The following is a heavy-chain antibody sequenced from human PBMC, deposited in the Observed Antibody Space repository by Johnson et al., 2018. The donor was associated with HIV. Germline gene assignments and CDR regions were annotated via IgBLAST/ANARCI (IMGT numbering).Heavy chain of an antibody. CDR1: GFSFDEYG. J-gene: IGHJ3*02. CDR3: ARDTGGEYYNFWSGYARGRDAFDI. D-gene: IGHD3-3*01. CDR2: INWNGGST. Sequence: VYLVESGGGVVRPGGSLRLSCVASGFSFDEYGMSWVRQAPGKGLEWVSDINWNGGSTAYAASVKGRFIIARANARNSLYLQMNSLRAEDTAVYYCARDTGGEYYNFWSGYARGRDAFDIWGQGTMVTVSS. V-gene: IGHV3-20*04.